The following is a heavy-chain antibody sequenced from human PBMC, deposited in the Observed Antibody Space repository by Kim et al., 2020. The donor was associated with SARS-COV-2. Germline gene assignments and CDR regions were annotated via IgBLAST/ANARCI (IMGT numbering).Heavy chain of an antibody. CDR2: ISSWDNTI. CDR1: GFIFRDYY. V-gene: IGHV3-11*01. J-gene: IGHJ3*01. CDR3: ARGAEGDV. Sequence: GGSLRLSCEASGFIFRDYYMCWIRQTPGRGLEWRSYISSWDNTIYYADSVRGRFTISRDNTKNSLYLHMTNLRADDTALYYCARGAEGDVWGQGTMVTVSS.